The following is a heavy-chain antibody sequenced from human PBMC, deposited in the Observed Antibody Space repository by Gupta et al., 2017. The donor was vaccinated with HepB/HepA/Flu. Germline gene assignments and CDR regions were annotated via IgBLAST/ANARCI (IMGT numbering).Heavy chain of an antibody. J-gene: IGHJ6*02. V-gene: IGHV1-46*01. Sequence: QVQLVQSGAEVKKPGASVKVSCKASGYTFTSYYMHWVRQAPGQGLEWMGIINPSGGSTSDAQKFQGRVTMTRDTSTSTVYMELSSLRSEDTAVYYCARAHHTNGYCSGGSCYRHDYYYYGMDVWCHGSTVTV. CDR2: INPSGGST. CDR3: ARAHHTNGYCSGGSCYRHDYYYYGMDV. D-gene: IGHD2-15*01. CDR1: GYTFTSYY.